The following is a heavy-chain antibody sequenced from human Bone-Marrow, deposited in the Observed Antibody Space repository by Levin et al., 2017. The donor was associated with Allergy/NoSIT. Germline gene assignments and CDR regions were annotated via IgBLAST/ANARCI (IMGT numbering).Heavy chain of an antibody. J-gene: IGHJ4*02. Sequence: GASVKVSCRASGGMFDTYDITWVRQAHGQGLEWMGRIVPVFGTANYAQKFQGRVTITADESTSTAYMELTSLTSEDTAMYYCARRDVDLNDFDYWGQGTLVTVSS. CDR3: ARRDVDLNDFDY. CDR1: GGMFDTYD. D-gene: IGHD5-12*01. V-gene: IGHV1-69*13. CDR2: IVPVFGTA.